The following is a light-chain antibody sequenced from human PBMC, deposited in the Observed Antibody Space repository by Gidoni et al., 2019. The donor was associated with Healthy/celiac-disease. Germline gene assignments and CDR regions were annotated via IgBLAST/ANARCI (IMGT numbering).Light chain of an antibody. CDR2: GNS. CDR1: SSNIGGGYD. CDR3: QSYDSSLSGSRV. V-gene: IGLV1-40*01. J-gene: IGLJ2*01. Sequence: QSGLTQPPSVSGAPGQRVTISCTGSSSNIGGGYDVHWYQQLPGTAPKLLIYGNSNRPSGVPDRFSGSKSGTSASLAITGLQAEDEADYYCQSYDSSLSGSRVFGGGTKLTVL.